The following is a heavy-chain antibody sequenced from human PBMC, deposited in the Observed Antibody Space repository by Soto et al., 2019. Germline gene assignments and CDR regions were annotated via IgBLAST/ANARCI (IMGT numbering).Heavy chain of an antibody. CDR2: ISGSGDNT. Sequence: PGGSLRLSCAVSGFTFSTYAMSWLRQGPGKGLEWVSAISGSGDNTYYTDSVKGRFTISRDNSKNTLYLQLNSLRAEDTAIYYCAREYYSANWYEFSGSWGQGTLVTVSS. J-gene: IGHJ5*02. CDR3: AREYYSANWYEFSGS. V-gene: IGHV3-23*01. CDR1: GFTFSTYA. D-gene: IGHD6-13*01.